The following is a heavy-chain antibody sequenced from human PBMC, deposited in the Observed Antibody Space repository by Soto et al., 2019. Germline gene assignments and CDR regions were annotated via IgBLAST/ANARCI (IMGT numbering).Heavy chain of an antibody. D-gene: IGHD3-10*01. Sequence: SETLSLTCTVSGGSISSGGYYWSWIRQHPGKGLEWIGYIYYSGSTYYNPSLKSRVTISVDTSKNQFSLKLSSVTAADTAVYYCARETMVRVNSGTPYYYYGMDVWGQGTTVTVAS. V-gene: IGHV4-31*03. CDR1: GGSISSGGYY. CDR2: IYYSGST. CDR3: ARETMVRVNSGTPYYYYGMDV. J-gene: IGHJ6*02.